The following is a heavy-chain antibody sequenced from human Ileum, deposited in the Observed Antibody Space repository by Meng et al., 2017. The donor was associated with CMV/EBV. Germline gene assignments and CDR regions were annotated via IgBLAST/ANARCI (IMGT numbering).Heavy chain of an antibody. Sequence: GESLKISCAASGFTFSSYSMNWVRQTPGKGLEWVSTISGSGGSTYYADSVEGRFAISRDNSENTLYLRMNSLRAEDTAEYYCAKSGFEAGRTGGLYYCYYDMDVWGQGTTVTVSS. CDR1: GFTFSSYS. D-gene: IGHD3-16*01. CDR2: ISGSGGST. CDR3: AKSGFEAGRTGGLYYCYYDMDV. J-gene: IGHJ6*02. V-gene: IGHV3-23*01.